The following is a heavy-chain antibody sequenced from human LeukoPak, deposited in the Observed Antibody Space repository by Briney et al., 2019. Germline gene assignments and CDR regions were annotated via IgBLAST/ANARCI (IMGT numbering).Heavy chain of an antibody. Sequence: SETLSLTCAVYGGSFSGYYWSWIRQPPGKGLEWIGEINHSGSTNYNPSLKSRVTISVDTSKNQFSLKLSSVTAADTAVYYCARGIQLWLSYYYYYYMDVWGKGTTVTVSS. J-gene: IGHJ6*03. V-gene: IGHV4-34*01. D-gene: IGHD5-18*01. CDR3: ARGIQLWLSYYYYYYMDV. CDR2: INHSGST. CDR1: GGSFSGYY.